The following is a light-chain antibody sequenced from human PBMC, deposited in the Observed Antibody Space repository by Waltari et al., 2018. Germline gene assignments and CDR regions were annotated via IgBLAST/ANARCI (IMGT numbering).Light chain of an antibody. CDR1: SGIDVGTYR. J-gene: IGLJ3*02. CDR2: YRSDSDK. V-gene: IGLV5-45*03. Sequence: QAMLTQPSSLSASPGASASLTCTLRSGIDVGTYRIYWYQQKPGSPPHYLLRYRSDSDKQQGSGVPSRFSGSKDASANAGILLISGLQSDDEADYYCMIWDSSAWVFGGGTKLTVL. CDR3: MIWDSSAWV.